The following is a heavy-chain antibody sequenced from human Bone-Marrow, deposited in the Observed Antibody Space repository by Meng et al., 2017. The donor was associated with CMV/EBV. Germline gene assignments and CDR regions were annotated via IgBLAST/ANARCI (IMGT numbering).Heavy chain of an antibody. V-gene: IGHV3-7*01. Sequence: GESRKISCAASGFTFSSYWMSWVRQAPGKGLEWVANINQDGSDKYYVDSVKGRFTVSRDNAKNSLYLQMNRLRGEDTAVYYCARHECSKSSCYAYWGQGSLVTVSS. J-gene: IGHJ4*02. CDR1: GFTFSSYW. CDR2: INQDGSDK. CDR3: ARHECSKSSCYAY. D-gene: IGHD2-2*01.